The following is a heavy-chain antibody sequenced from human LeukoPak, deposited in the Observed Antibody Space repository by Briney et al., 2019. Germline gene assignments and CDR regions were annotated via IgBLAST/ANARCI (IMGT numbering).Heavy chain of an antibody. J-gene: IGHJ3*02. Sequence: GGSLRLSCAASGFTFSNYAMSWVRQAPGKGLEWVSSIIGSGGSTYYADSVKGRFTISRDNSKNTLYLQMNSLKTEDTAVYYCTTVLVTMVRGVIRGDDAFDIWGQGTMVTVSS. CDR2: IIGSGGST. CDR1: GFTFSNYA. V-gene: IGHV3-23*01. D-gene: IGHD3-10*01. CDR3: TTVLVTMVRGVIRGDDAFDI.